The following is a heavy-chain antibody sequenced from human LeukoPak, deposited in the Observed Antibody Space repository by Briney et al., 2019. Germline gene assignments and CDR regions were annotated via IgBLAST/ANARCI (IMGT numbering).Heavy chain of an antibody. V-gene: IGHV4-38-2*02. CDR3: ARQTTATTYDY. J-gene: IGHJ4*02. CDR1: GYSISSGYY. CDR2: IYHSGST. Sequence: PSETLSLTCTVSGYSISSGYYWGWIRQPPGKGLEWIGSIYHSGSTFYNPSLKSRVTISVDTSKSQFSLKLSSVTAADTAVYYCARQTTATTYDYWGQGTLVTVSS. D-gene: IGHD4-17*01.